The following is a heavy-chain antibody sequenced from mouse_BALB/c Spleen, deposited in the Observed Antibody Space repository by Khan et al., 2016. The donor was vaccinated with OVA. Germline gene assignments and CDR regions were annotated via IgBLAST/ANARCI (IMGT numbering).Heavy chain of an antibody. CDR2: IFPGSVST. Sequence: MQLQESGGVLLKSGASVKISCKATGYTYSSTWIEWVKQRPGHGLEGLGQIFPGSVSTTYNEKFKGKATSTTDTTSNTAYMQLSCLTSEDSAVYCCARVGYGVFAYWCLGSLVTVSA. CDR1: GYTYSSTW. J-gene: IGHJ3*01. V-gene: IGHV1-9*01. D-gene: IGHD2-2*01. CDR3: ARVGYGVFAY.